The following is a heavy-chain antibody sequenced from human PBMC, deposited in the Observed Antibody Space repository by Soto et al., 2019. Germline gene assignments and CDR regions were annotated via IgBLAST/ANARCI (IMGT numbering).Heavy chain of an antibody. J-gene: IGHJ5*02. CDR3: AKDLTMVRGPTSPNWFDP. CDR2: ISGSGGST. D-gene: IGHD3-10*01. CDR1: GFTFSSYA. V-gene: IGHV3-23*01. Sequence: EVQLLESGGGLVQPGGSLRLFCAASGFTFSSYAMSWVRQAPGKGLEWVSAISGSGGSTYYADSVKGRFTISRDNSKNTLYLQMNSLRAEDTAVYYCAKDLTMVRGPTSPNWFDPWGQGTLVTVSS.